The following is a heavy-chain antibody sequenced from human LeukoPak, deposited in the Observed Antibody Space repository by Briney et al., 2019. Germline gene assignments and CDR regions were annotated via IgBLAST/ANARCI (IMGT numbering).Heavy chain of an antibody. V-gene: IGHV1-69*05. CDR2: IIPIFGTA. CDR1: GGTFSSYA. J-gene: IGHJ4*02. Sequence: SVKVSCKASGGTFSSYAISWVRQAPGQGLAWMGGIIPIFGTANYAQKFQGRVTITTDESTSTAYMELSSLRSEDTAVYYCARGFSFYSSSSFDYWGQGTLVTVSS. CDR3: ARGFSFYSSSSFDY. D-gene: IGHD6-6*01.